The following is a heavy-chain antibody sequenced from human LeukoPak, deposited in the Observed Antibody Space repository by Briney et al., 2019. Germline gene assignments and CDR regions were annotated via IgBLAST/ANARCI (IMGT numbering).Heavy chain of an antibody. Sequence: GGSLRLSCAASGFTISTYGMSWVRQAPGKGLEWVSSISGGTAYYADSVKGRFTISRDNSKNTVSLQMNSLRAEDTAVYYCAKSVYHSGNYWGQGTLVTVSS. V-gene: IGHV3-23*01. CDR1: GFTISTYG. D-gene: IGHD3-10*01. J-gene: IGHJ4*02. CDR2: ISGGTA. CDR3: AKSVYHSGNY.